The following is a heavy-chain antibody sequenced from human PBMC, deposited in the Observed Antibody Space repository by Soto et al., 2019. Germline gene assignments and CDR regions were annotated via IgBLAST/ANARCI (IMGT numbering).Heavy chain of an antibody. Sequence: VQLLDSGGGLVQPGGSLRLSCAASGFTFSNYAMSWVRQAPGKGLEWVSGIGGGGDDTYYADSVTGRFIISRDNSESSGSLEMNGGSADDTTVYHCAKERLNHNDVWDHFDIWGEGRMVTVSS. J-gene: IGHJ3*02. CDR3: AKERLNHNDVWDHFDI. CDR1: GFTFSNYA. CDR2: IGGGGDDT. D-gene: IGHD1-26*01. V-gene: IGHV3-23*01.